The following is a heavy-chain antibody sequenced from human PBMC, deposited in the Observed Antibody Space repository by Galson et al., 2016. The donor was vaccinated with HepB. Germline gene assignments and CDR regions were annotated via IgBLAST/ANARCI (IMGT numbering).Heavy chain of an antibody. V-gene: IGHV3-30-3*01. CDR1: GFTFSNYA. J-gene: IGHJ4*02. CDR3: ARELDY. Sequence: SLRLSCAASGFTFSNYAMHWVRQAPGKGLEWVAVISYDESNKYYADSVKGRFTISRDNSKNTLSLQMNSLRAEDAAVYYCARELDYWGQGTLVTVSS. CDR2: ISYDESNK.